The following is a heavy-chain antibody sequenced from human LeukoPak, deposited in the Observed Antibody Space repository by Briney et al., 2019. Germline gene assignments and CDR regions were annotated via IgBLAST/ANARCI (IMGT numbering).Heavy chain of an antibody. CDR2: ISHIGRT. Sequence: SETLSLTCAVSGDSFSSHYWTWIRQSPGTGLEWIGYISHIGRTNYNPSLKSRVTISIDTSKNQFSLKLRSVTAADTAVYYCARDLVTVTKGFDSGGQGTMVSVSP. CDR3: ARDLVTVTKGFDS. CDR1: GDSFSSHY. V-gene: IGHV4-59*11. D-gene: IGHD4-17*01. J-gene: IGHJ3*02.